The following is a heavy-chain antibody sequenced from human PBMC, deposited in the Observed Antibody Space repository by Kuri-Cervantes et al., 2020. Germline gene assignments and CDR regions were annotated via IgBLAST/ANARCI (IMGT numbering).Heavy chain of an antibody. Sequence: ASVKVSCKASGYTFTSYDINWVRQATGQGLEWMEWMNPNSGNTGYAQKFQGRVTMTTDTPTSTAYMELRSLRADDTAVYYCARGVSGYDPYYYYMDVWGKGTTVTVSS. CDR3: ARGVSGYDPYYYYMDV. V-gene: IGHV1-8*02. CDR1: GYTFTSYD. D-gene: IGHD5-12*01. J-gene: IGHJ6*03. CDR2: MNPNSGNT.